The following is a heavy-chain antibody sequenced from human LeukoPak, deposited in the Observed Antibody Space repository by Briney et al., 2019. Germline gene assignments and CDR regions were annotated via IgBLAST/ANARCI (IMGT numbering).Heavy chain of an antibody. CDR1: GGTFSSYA. V-gene: IGHV1-69*04. J-gene: IGHJ4*02. Sequence: SVKVSCKASGGTFSSYAISWVRQAPGQGLEWMGRITPILGIANYAQKFQGRVTITADKSTSTAYMELSSLRSEDTAVYYCAREHPIDYGGNYLFDYWGQGTLVTVSS. CDR3: AREHPIDYGGNYLFDY. CDR2: ITPILGIA. D-gene: IGHD4-23*01.